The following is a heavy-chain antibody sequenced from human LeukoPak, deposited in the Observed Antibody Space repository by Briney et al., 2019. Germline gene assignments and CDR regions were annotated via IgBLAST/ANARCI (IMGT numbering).Heavy chain of an antibody. CDR2: ISWNSGSI. CDR3: AKVTAAYCSGGSCYSDAFDI. D-gene: IGHD2-15*01. J-gene: IGHJ3*02. Sequence: QTGGSLRLSCAASGFTFDDYAMHWVRQAPGKGLEWVSGISWNSGSIGYVDSVKGRFTISRDNARNSLYLQMNSLRAEDTALYYCAKVTAAYCSGGSCYSDAFDIWGQGTMVTVSS. CDR1: GFTFDDYA. V-gene: IGHV3-9*01.